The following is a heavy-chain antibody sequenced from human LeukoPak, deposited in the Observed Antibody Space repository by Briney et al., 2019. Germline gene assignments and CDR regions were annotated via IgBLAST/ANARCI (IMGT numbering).Heavy chain of an antibody. CDR2: ISAYNGNT. D-gene: IGHD2-15*01. Sequence: ASVKVSCKASGYTFTSYGTSWVRQAPGQGLEWMGWISAYNGNTNYAQKLQGRVTMTTDTSTSTAYMELRSLRSDDTAVYYCARDGDRYCSGGSCYYYYYGMDVWGKGTTVTVSS. J-gene: IGHJ6*04. CDR1: GYTFTSYG. CDR3: ARDGDRYCSGGSCYYYYYGMDV. V-gene: IGHV1-18*04.